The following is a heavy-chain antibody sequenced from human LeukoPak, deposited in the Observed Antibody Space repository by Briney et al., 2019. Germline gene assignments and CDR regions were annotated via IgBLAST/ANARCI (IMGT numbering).Heavy chain of an antibody. V-gene: IGHV3-7*01. CDR1: GFTFSSYS. Sequence: GGSLRLSCAASGFTFSSYSMNWVRQAPGKGLEWVANIKQDGSEKAYVDSVKGRFTISRDNAENSLFLQMSSLRAEDTAVYYCARIGKSSGDYFDCWGQGTLVTVSS. CDR3: ARIGKSSGDYFDC. J-gene: IGHJ4*02. CDR2: IKQDGSEK. D-gene: IGHD4-17*01.